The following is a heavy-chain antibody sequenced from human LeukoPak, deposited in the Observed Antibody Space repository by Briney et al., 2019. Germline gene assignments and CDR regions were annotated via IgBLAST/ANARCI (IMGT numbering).Heavy chain of an antibody. CDR1: GFTFSSYA. D-gene: IGHD3-9*01. Sequence: GGSLRLSCATSGFTFSSYAMSWVRQAPGKGLEWVSGIGASGGSTYYADSVKGRFTISRDNSKNTLYLQMNSLRTEDTAVYYCAKAEGYDILTGLDYWGQGTLVTVSP. CDR3: AKAEGYDILTGLDY. V-gene: IGHV3-23*01. J-gene: IGHJ4*02. CDR2: IGASGGST.